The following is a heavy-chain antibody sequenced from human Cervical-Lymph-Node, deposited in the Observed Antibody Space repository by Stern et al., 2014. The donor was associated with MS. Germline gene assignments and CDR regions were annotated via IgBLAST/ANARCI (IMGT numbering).Heavy chain of an antibody. D-gene: IGHD4-17*01. Sequence: VQLVQSGAEVKKPGESLKISCKGSEYNFTNYWIGWVRQMPGKGLEWMGIIYPGDSDTRYSPSFQGQVPISADKSISTAYLQWSSLRASDTAMYFCARLYGDYVGWFDPWGQGTLVTVSS. CDR2: IYPGDSDT. CDR1: EYNFTNYW. V-gene: IGHV5-51*01. J-gene: IGHJ5*02. CDR3: ARLYGDYVGWFDP.